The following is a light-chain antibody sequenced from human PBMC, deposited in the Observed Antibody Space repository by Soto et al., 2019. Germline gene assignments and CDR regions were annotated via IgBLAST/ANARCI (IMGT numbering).Light chain of an antibody. CDR3: SSYTRTKTLL. Sequence: QSALTQPASVSGSPGQSITISCTGTSSDVGGYNYVSWYQQHSGKAPKLMIYEVTNRPSGVSNRFSGSKSGNTASLTISGLLAEDEAEYYCSSYTRTKTLLFGGGTKLTVL. CDR1: SSDVGGYNY. J-gene: IGLJ2*01. V-gene: IGLV2-14*01. CDR2: EVT.